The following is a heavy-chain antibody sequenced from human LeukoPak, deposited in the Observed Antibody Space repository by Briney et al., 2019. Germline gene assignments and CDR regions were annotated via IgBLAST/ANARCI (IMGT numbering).Heavy chain of an antibody. Sequence: GGSLRLSCAASGFTVSSNYTSWVRQAPGKGLEWVSVIYSGGSTYYADSVKGRFTISRDNSKNTLYLQMNSLRAEDTAVYYCARAPSGYQFDYWGQGTLVTVSS. CDR3: ARAPSGYQFDY. J-gene: IGHJ4*02. D-gene: IGHD3-22*01. CDR1: GFTVSSNY. CDR2: IYSGGST. V-gene: IGHV3-66*01.